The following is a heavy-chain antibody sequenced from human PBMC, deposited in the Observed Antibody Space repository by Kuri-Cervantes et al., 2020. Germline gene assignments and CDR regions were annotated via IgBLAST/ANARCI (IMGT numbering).Heavy chain of an antibody. D-gene: IGHD6-19*01. J-gene: IGHJ4*02. V-gene: IGHV4-59*08. CDR2: VSDTGNT. CDR1: GGSISGYY. CDR3: ARRVAVSSAVH. Sequence: SQTLSLTCGVSGGSISGYYWSWVRQSPGKGLEWIGFVSDTGNTDYEPSLKSRVTISVDTSKNQFSLKLSSVTAADTAVYYCARRVAVSSAVHWGQGTLVTVSS.